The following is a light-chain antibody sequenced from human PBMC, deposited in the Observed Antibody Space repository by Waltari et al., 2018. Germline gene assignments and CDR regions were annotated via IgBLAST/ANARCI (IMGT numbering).Light chain of an antibody. CDR3: LERSSWPPT. V-gene: IGKV3-15*01. CDR2: DIS. CDR1: QGVRGF. Sequence: ETVLTQSPVTLSVSPGERVALSCRASQGVRGFLAWYQQKPGQAPRLLVYDISTRATGIPARFSGSGSETEFTLTISGLQSEDFAVYFCLERSSWPPTFGGGTTVDIK. J-gene: IGKJ4*01.